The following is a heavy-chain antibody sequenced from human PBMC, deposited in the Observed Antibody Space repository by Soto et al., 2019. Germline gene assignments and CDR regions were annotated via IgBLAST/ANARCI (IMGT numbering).Heavy chain of an antibody. D-gene: IGHD3-16*01. CDR1: GNTFTYVY. J-gene: IGHJ4*02. CDR2: ITPFNGNT. V-gene: IGHV1-45*02. CDR3: ARTAPMDAGDKYYYDF. Sequence: ASVKVSCKGSGNTFTYVYLHWVRQAPGQALEWMGWITPFNGNTKYAQKFQDRVTFTGDTSLNTAYMELSSLRSEDTAIYYCARTAPMDAGDKYYYDFWGQGALVTVSS.